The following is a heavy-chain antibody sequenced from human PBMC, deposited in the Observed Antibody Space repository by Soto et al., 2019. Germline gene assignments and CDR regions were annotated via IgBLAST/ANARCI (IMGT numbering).Heavy chain of an antibody. J-gene: IGHJ6*02. D-gene: IGHD2-15*01. Sequence: GGSLRLSCAASGFTFSSYDMHWVRQITGKGLEWVSAIGTAGDTFYPGSVKGRFTISRENAKNSLYLKMNSLRAEDTAVYYCARDRMAYCSGGSCYSGGYYYGMDVWGQGTTVTVSS. CDR2: IGTAGDT. CDR3: ARDRMAYCSGGSCYSGGYYYGMDV. CDR1: GFTFSSYD. V-gene: IGHV3-13*01.